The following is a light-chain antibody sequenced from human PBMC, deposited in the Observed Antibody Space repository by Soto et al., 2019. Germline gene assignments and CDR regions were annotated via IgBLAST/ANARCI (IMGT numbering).Light chain of an antibody. CDR1: QSVSSSY. CDR3: QQYGSSPQT. CDR2: GAS. Sequence: EIVLTQSPGTLSLSPGERATLSCRASQSVSSSYLAWYQQKPGQAPRLLIYGASSRATGIQDRFSGSGSGTDFTLTISRLEPEDFPVYYCQQYGSSPQTFGQGTKVDIK. V-gene: IGKV3-20*01. J-gene: IGKJ1*01.